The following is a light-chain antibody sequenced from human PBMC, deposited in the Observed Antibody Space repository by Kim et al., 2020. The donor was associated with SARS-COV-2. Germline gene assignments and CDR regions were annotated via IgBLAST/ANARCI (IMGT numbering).Light chain of an antibody. CDR3: QAWDRSTAV. Sequence: PRRKASIPLHGDKLVYEKRCLYPPKPGRSRVLVIYQDSKERSGIPERFSCSNPGNTVTLTNSGTQARDEADYFCQAWDRSTAVFGGGTQLTVL. J-gene: IGLJ2*01. CDR1: KLVYEK. CDR2: QDS. V-gene: IGLV3-1*01.